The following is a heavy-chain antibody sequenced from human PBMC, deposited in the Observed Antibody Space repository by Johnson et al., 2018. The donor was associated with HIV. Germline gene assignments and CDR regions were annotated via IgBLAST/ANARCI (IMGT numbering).Heavy chain of an antibody. J-gene: IGHJ3*01. CDR3: ARDLRNSGWSNGFDG. D-gene: IGHD6-19*01. CDR1: GFTFSSYA. CDR2: ISYDGTNK. V-gene: IGHV3-30*14. Sequence: QVQLVESGGGVVQPGGSLRLSCEASGFTFSSYAMHWVRQAPGKGLEWVALISYDGTNKYYADSVKGRFTISRDNSKNTLYLQMNSLRAEDTALYYCARDLRNSGWSNGFDGWGQGTMVTVSS.